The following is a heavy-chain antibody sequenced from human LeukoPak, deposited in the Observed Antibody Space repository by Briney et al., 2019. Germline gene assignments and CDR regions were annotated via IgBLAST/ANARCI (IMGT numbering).Heavy chain of an antibody. V-gene: IGHV4-34*01. CDR3: ARELGGGNPPGAFDI. CDR2: INHSGST. CDR1: GGSFSGYY. Sequence: SETLSLTCAVYGGSFSGYYWSWIRQPPGKGLEWIGEINHSGSTNYNPSLTSPVTISVDTSKTHFSLKLSSVTAADTAVYYCARELGGGNPPGAFDIWGQGTMVTVSS. D-gene: IGHD4-23*01. J-gene: IGHJ3*02.